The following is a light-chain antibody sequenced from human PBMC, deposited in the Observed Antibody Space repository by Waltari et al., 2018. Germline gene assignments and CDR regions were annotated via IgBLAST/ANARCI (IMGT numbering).Light chain of an antibody. CDR3: QHYVSLPAT. CDR1: QSIIKY. V-gene: IGKV3-20*01. Sequence: EIVLTQSPGTLSLSPGERATLSCSASQSIIKYLAWYQKKPGQVPRLPIFHTSIRAAGIPDRFSGSWSGTDFSLFISRLEPEDFAVYYCQHYVSLPATFGQGTKVEIK. CDR2: HTS. J-gene: IGKJ1*01.